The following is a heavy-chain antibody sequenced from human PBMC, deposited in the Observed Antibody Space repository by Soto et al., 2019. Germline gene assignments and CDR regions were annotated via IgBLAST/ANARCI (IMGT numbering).Heavy chain of an antibody. Sequence: VRLVESGGGVVQPGRSLRLSCAASGFTFSNYGMHWVRQAPGKGLEWVAVISFDGSDDYYADSLEGRFTISRDNSKNTLYLDADSLRAEDTAVYYCAKDLPGMAWTGFSDWGQGILVTVSS. D-gene: IGHD3-9*01. CDR3: AKDLPGMAWTGFSD. CDR1: GFTFSNYG. CDR2: ISFDGSDD. J-gene: IGHJ4*02. V-gene: IGHV3-30*18.